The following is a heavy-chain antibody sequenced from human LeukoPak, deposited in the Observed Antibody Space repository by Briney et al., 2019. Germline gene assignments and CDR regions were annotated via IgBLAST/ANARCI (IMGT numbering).Heavy chain of an antibody. Sequence: HTGGSLRLSCAASGFTFSSYAMTWVRQAPGKGLEWVSAISGSGGSTYYADSVKGRFTISRDNSKNTLYLQMNSLRAEDTAVYYCAKDKSYSSTYYPWYFDYWGQGTLVTVSS. CDR1: GFTFSSYA. V-gene: IGHV3-23*01. CDR3: AKDKSYSSTYYPWYFDY. D-gene: IGHD3-22*01. CDR2: ISGSGGST. J-gene: IGHJ4*02.